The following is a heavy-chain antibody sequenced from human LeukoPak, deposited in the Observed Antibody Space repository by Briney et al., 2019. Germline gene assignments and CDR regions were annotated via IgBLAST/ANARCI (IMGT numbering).Heavy chain of an antibody. D-gene: IGHD6-19*01. Sequence: PSQTMSLTCTVSGGSISSGDYYWSWLRHPPGKGLEWFAYIYYSGNTYYNPSVKSRVNISVDTSKNQFSLKLSSVTTADTAVYYCARDLSAVAGPQSAFDIWGQGTMLTVSS. CDR2: IYYSGNT. V-gene: IGHV4-30-4*08. CDR1: GGSISSGDYY. CDR3: ARDLSAVAGPQSAFDI. J-gene: IGHJ3*02.